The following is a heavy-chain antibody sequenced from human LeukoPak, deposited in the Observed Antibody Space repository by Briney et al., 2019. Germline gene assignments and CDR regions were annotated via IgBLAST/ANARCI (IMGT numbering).Heavy chain of an antibody. CDR1: GFTFSSYG. V-gene: IGHV3-33*06. CDR2: IWYDGSNK. J-gene: IGHJ4*02. CDR3: AKRRDGYNDY. Sequence: PGRSLRLSCAASGFTFSSYGMHWVRQAPGKGLEWVAVIWYDGSNKYYADSVKGRFTISRDNSKNTLYLQMNSLRTEDTAVYYCAKRRDGYNDYWGRGTLVTVLS. D-gene: IGHD5-24*01.